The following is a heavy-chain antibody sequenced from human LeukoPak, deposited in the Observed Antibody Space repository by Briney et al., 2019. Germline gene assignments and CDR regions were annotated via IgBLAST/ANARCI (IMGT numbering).Heavy chain of an antibody. J-gene: IGHJ4*02. CDR1: GGSISAYY. Sequence: SETLSLTCTVSGGSISAYYWSWIRQPPGNGLEWIGDVFYTGATNCNPSLESRVTISVDTSKNQFSLNLTSVTAADAAVYYCARLTRHYFVFWGRGTPVAVSS. CDR3: ARLTRHYFVF. CDR2: VFYTGAT. V-gene: IGHV4-59*08.